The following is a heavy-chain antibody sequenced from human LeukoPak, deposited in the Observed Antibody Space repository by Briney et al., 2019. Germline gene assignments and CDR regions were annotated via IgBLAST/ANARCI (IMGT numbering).Heavy chain of an antibody. D-gene: IGHD3-16*02. J-gene: IGHJ4*02. CDR1: GGSFSGYY. CDR3: ARGRGYRYSFDY. CDR2: INHSGST. V-gene: IGHV4-34*01. Sequence: PSETLSLTCAVYGGSFSGYYWSWNRQPPGKGLEWIGEINHSGSTNYNPSLKSRVTISVDTSKNQFSLKLSSVTAADTAVYYCARGRGYRYSFDYWGQGTLVTVSS.